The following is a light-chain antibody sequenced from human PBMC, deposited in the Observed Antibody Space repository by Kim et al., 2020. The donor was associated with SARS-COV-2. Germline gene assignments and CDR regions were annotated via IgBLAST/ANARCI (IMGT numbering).Light chain of an antibody. CDR3: QKYDAAPWT. CDR1: QGISTS. CDR2: SAS. J-gene: IGKJ1*01. V-gene: IGKV1-27*01. Sequence: ASVEDRVTITCRASQGISTSLAWYQQKPGKVPTVLIYSASALQSGVPSRFSGSGSGTDFTLTISSLQPEDVATYYCQKYDAAPWTFGHGTKVDIK.